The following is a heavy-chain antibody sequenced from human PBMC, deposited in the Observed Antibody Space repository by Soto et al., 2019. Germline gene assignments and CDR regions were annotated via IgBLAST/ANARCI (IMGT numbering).Heavy chain of an antibody. Sequence: QVQLVQSGAEVKKPGASVKVSCKASDYTFSTYGVSWVRQAPGQGLEWMGWISGYSGNTNYAQKVQGRVTMTTDTSTSTAYMELRSLRSDDTAVYYCARLDDSSGPRMDVWGQGTTVTVSS. CDR3: ARLDDSSGPRMDV. CDR1: DYTFSTYG. CDR2: ISGYSGNT. D-gene: IGHD3-22*01. J-gene: IGHJ6*02. V-gene: IGHV1-18*04.